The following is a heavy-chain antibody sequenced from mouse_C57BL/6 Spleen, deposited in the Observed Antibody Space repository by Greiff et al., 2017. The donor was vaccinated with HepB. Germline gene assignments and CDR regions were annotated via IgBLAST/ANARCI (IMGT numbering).Heavy chain of an antibody. CDR2: INPNNGGT. J-gene: IGHJ3*01. CDR1: GYTFTDYN. Sequence: VVEPGASVKIPCKASGYTFTDYNMDWVKQSHGKSLEWIGDINPNNGGTIYNQKFKGKATLTVDKSSSTAYMELRSLTSEDTAVYYCARTYSNYVSWFAYWGQGTLVTVSA. D-gene: IGHD2-5*01. V-gene: IGHV1-18*01. CDR3: ARTYSNYVSWFAY.